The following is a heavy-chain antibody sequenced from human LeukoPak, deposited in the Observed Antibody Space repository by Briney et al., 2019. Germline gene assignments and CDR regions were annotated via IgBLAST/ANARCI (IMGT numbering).Heavy chain of an antibody. CDR2: ISWNSDTI. Sequence: HPGGSLRLARATSGFTLGHYAMHWVRHTPGKGLGWVSGISWNSDTIGYADSVKGRFTISRDNATNSLSLQMNSLRVEDTAFYYCAKSFCLGSYYKPWFASWGQGTRVTVSS. V-gene: IGHV3-9*01. CDR3: AKSFCLGSYYKPWFAS. J-gene: IGHJ5*01. CDR1: GFTLGHYA. D-gene: IGHD3-10*02.